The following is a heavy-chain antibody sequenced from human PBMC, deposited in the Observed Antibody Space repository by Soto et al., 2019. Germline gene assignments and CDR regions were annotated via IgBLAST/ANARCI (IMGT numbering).Heavy chain of an antibody. J-gene: IGHJ4*02. D-gene: IGHD4-17*01. CDR3: ARLETVTPPYYFDY. V-gene: IGHV1-46*01. Sequence: ASVKVSCKASGYTFISFYVHWVRQAPGQGLEWMGLINPNGGTTAYAQKFQGRVTMTTDTSTSAVYMELSSLRSEDTAVYYCARLETVTPPYYFDYWGQGTLVTVSS. CDR2: INPNGGTT. CDR1: GYTFISFY.